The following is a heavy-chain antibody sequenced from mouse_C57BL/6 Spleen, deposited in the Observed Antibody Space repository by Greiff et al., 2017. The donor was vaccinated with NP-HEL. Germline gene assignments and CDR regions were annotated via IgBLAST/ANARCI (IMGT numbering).Heavy chain of an antibody. CDR2: IRSKSNNYAT. Sequence: EVQLVESGGGLVQPKGSLKLSCAASGFSFNSYAMNWVRQAPGKGLEWVARIRSKSNNYATYYADSVKDRFTISRDDSESMLYLQMNNLKTEDTAMDYCVRHDYYYGSSPWFAYWGQGTLVTVSA. J-gene: IGHJ3*01. V-gene: IGHV10-1*01. CDR1: GFSFNSYA. D-gene: IGHD1-1*01. CDR3: VRHDYYYGSSPWFAY.